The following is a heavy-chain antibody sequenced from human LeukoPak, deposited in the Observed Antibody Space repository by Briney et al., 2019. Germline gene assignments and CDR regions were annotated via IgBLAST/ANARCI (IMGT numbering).Heavy chain of an antibody. Sequence: GGSLRLSCAASGFTFSSYAMHWVRQAPGKGLEWVAVISYDGSNKYYADSVKGRSTISRDNSKNTLYLQMNSLRAEDTAVYYCARDDSSSSLGDYWGQGTLVTVSS. CDR3: ARDDSSSSLGDY. V-gene: IGHV3-30*01. CDR2: ISYDGSNK. CDR1: GFTFSSYA. D-gene: IGHD6-6*01. J-gene: IGHJ4*02.